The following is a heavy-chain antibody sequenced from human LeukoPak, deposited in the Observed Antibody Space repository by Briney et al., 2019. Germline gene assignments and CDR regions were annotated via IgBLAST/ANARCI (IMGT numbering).Heavy chain of an antibody. J-gene: IGHJ6*03. V-gene: IGHV1-24*01. Sequence: ASVKVSCKVSGYTLTKLSMHWVRQAPGKGLEWMGGFDPEDGETIYAQKFQGRVTMTGDTSTDTAYMELSSLRSEDTAVYYCTAKLYDFWSGYYGRHSMDVWGKGTTVTVSS. CDR3: TAKLYDFWSGYYGRHSMDV. D-gene: IGHD3-3*01. CDR1: GYTLTKLS. CDR2: FDPEDGET.